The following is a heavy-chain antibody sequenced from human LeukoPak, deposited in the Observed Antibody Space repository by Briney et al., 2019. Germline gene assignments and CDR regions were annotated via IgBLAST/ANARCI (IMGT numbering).Heavy chain of an antibody. D-gene: IGHD6-13*01. V-gene: IGHV4-59*01. CDR3: ARLAAALDY. CDR1: GGSISNC. Sequence: PSETLSLTCTVSGGSISNCWSWTRQPPGKGLEWIGYIYYSGSTNYNPSLKSRVTISVDTSKNQFSLKLSSVTAADTAVYYCARLAAALDYWGQGTLVTVSS. CDR2: IYYSGST. J-gene: IGHJ4*02.